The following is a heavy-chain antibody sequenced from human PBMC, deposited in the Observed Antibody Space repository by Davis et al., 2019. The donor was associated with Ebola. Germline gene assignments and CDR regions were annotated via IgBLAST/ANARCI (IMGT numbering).Heavy chain of an antibody. CDR3: AKTKGWELLLFYFDY. D-gene: IGHD1-26*01. V-gene: IGHV3-23*01. J-gene: IGHJ4*02. CDR1: GFTFRSYA. Sequence: PGGSLRLSCAASGFTFRSYAMSWVRQAPGKGLEWVSGISGSGGSTYYADSVKGRFTISRDNSRNTLYLQMNTLRAEDTAVYYCAKTKGWELLLFYFDYWGQGILVTVSS. CDR2: ISGSGGST.